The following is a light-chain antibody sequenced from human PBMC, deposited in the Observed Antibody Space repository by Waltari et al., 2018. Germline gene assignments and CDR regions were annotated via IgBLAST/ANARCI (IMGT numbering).Light chain of an antibody. CDR3: QVWDDTTNSGV. Sequence: YVLTQPPSVSVAPGKTATLTCGGENIESKSVNLYPQKPGQAPVLVLFYDTDRPSGIPDRFSGSNSGNTATLTISWVEAGDEADYHCQVWDDTTNSGVFGGGTRLTVL. J-gene: IGLJ3*02. V-gene: IGLV3-21*04. CDR1: NIESKS. CDR2: YDT.